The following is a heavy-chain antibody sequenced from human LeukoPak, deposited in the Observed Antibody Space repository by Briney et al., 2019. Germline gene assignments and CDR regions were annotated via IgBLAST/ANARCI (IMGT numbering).Heavy chain of an antibody. CDR3: ASVLGRTAAAGRIPFY. V-gene: IGHV1-2*02. J-gene: IGHJ4*02. Sequence: ASVKVSCKASGYTFTGYYMHWVRQAPGQGLEWMGWINPNSGGRNYAQKFQGRVTMTRDTSISTAYMELSRLRSDDTAVYYCASVLGRTAAAGRIPFYWGQGTLVTVSS. CDR2: INPNSGGR. CDR1: GYTFTGYY. D-gene: IGHD6-13*01.